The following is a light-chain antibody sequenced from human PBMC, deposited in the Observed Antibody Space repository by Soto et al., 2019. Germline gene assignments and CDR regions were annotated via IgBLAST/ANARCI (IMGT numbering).Light chain of an antibody. J-gene: IGKJ5*01. CDR3: QQYGSSPPIT. CDR1: QSVSSSY. V-gene: IGKV3-20*01. CDR2: GAS. Sequence: LTQSPGTLSLYPGERAPLSCRAIQSVSSSYLAWYQQKPGQAPRLLIYGASSRATGIPDRFSGSGSGTDFTLTISRLEPEDFAVYYCQQYGSSPPITFGQGTRLEI.